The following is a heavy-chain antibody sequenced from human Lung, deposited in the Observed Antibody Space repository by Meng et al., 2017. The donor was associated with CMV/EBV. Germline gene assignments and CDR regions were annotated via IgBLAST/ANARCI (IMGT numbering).Heavy chain of an antibody. CDR2: INVDGTST. D-gene: IGHD1-26*01. CDR3: VREWVGHTVDY. Sequence: GEXXKISCAASGFAFTSYWMHWVRQVPGEGLVWVSSINVDGTSTTYGDSVKGRFTMSRDNTQNTMYLQMNSLSAEDIDVYDSVREWVGHTVDYWGQGALVTVSS. V-gene: IGHV3-74*01. J-gene: IGHJ4*02. CDR1: GFAFTSYW.